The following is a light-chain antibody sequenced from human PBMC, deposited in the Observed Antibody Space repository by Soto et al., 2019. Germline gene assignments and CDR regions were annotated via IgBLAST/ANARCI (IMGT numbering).Light chain of an antibody. CDR1: QSVSSSY. Sequence: EIVLTQSPGTLSLSPGERATLSCRASQSVSSSYLAWYQQKPGQAPRLLIYGASTRATGIPDRFSGRGSGTHFTLTISRLEPEDFAVYYCQQYGSSPLTFGQGTKGEIK. CDR2: GAS. CDR3: QQYGSSPLT. V-gene: IGKV3-20*01. J-gene: IGKJ1*01.